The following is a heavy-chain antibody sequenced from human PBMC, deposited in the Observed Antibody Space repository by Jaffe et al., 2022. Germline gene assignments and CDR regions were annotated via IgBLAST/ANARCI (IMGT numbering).Heavy chain of an antibody. V-gene: IGHV1-69-2*01. CDR2: VDPEDGET. CDR3: ATDLSTMVRGSPTGFDP. J-gene: IGHJ5*02. CDR1: GYTFTDYY. Sequence: EVQLVQSGAEVKKPGATVKISCKVSGYTFTDYYMHWVQQAPGKGLEWMGLVDPEDGETIYAEKFQGRVTITADTSTDTAYMELSSLRSEDTAVYYCATDLSTMVRGSPTGFDPWGQGTLVTVSS. D-gene: IGHD3-10*01.